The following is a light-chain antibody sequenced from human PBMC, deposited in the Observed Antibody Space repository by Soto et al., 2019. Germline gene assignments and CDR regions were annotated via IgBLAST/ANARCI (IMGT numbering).Light chain of an antibody. V-gene: IGLV2-14*03. CDR2: DVS. Sequence: QSVLTQPASGSGSPGRSITISCTGTSSDVGAYNYVSWYQQHPGKAPKLMIYDVSSRPSGVSNRFSGSKSGNTASLTISGLQAEDEADYYCSSYTSGSTYVFGTGTKVTVL. J-gene: IGLJ1*01. CDR1: SSDVGAYNY. CDR3: SSYTSGSTYV.